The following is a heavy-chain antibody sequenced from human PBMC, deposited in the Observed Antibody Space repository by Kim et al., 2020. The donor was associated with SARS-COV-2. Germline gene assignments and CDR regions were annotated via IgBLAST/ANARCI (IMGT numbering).Heavy chain of an antibody. CDR1: GFTFDDYA. CDR2: ISWNSGSI. Sequence: GGSLRLSCAASGFTFDDYAMHWVRQAPGKGLEWVSGISWNSGSIGYADSVKGRFTISRDNAKNSLYLQMNSLRAEDTALYYCAKGMMYAMPYYFDCWGRGSLVTHSS. V-gene: IGHV3-9*01. D-gene: IGHD2-8*01. J-gene: IGHJ4*02. CDR3: AKGMMYAMPYYFDC.